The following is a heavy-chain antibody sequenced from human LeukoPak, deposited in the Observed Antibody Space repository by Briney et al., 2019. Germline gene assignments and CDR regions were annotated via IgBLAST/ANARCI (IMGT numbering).Heavy chain of an antibody. J-gene: IGHJ3*02. D-gene: IGHD3-10*01. V-gene: IGHV3-23*01. Sequence: GGSLRLSCEASGFTFSIYAMSWVRQAPGKGLEWVSAISGSGGSTYYADSVKGRFTISRDNSKNTLYLQMNSLRAEDTAVYYCAKAYYYGSGSQDAFDIWGQGTMVTVSS. CDR2: ISGSGGST. CDR1: GFTFSIYA. CDR3: AKAYYYGSGSQDAFDI.